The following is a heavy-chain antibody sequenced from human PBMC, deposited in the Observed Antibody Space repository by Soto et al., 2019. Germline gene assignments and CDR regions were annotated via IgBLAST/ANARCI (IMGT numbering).Heavy chain of an antibody. Sequence: QVQLVQSGAEVKNPGASVKVSCKASGYTFTNYYIHWVRQAPGQGLEWMAIINPNGGSTNYAQKFQGRVTLARDTFTSTVYMELSSLRSEDTAIYYCARGLAAGDYWGQGTLSPSPQ. J-gene: IGHJ4*02. CDR3: ARGLAAGDY. CDR2: INPNGGST. CDR1: GYTFTNYY. D-gene: IGHD6-13*01. V-gene: IGHV1-46*01.